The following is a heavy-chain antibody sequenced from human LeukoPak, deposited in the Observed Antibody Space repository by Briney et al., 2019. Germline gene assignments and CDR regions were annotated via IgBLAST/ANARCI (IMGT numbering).Heavy chain of an antibody. J-gene: IGHJ4*02. CDR3: SRENGAYSPFGY. V-gene: IGHV4-4*02. CDR1: GGSITSTNW. D-gene: IGHD2-15*01. CDR2: VSLSGLT. Sequence: SGTLSLTCGVSGGSITSTNWWSWVRQPPGQGLEWIGEVSLSGLTNYNPSLSSRVIMALDTSKNHLSLHLTSVTAADTAVYYCSRENGAYSPFGYWGQGYLVTVLS.